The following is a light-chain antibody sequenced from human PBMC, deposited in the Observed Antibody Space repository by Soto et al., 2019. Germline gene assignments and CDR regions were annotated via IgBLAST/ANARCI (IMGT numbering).Light chain of an antibody. CDR1: QTIRSSY. Sequence: EIVLTQSPGTLSLSPRERATFSCRASQTIRSSYLARYQQKPGQVPRLLIYGASNRATGIPDRFTGSGSGTDFTLTITRLEPEDFAVYYCQQYDSSPTFGQGTKVEI. J-gene: IGKJ1*01. V-gene: IGKV3-20*01. CDR2: GAS. CDR3: QQYDSSPT.